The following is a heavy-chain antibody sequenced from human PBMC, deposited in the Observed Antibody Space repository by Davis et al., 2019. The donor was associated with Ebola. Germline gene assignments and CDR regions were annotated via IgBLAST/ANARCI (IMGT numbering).Heavy chain of an antibody. CDR1: GYTFTGYY. D-gene: IGHD3-16*01. J-gene: IGHJ4*02. Sequence: AASVKVSCKASGYTFTGYYMHWVRQAPGQGLEWMERINPNSGGTNYAQKFQGRVTMTRDTSISTAYMELSRLRSDDTAVYYCAREGGTNIKAFWGQGTLVTVSS. CDR2: INPNSGGT. CDR3: AREGGTNIKAF. V-gene: IGHV1-2*06.